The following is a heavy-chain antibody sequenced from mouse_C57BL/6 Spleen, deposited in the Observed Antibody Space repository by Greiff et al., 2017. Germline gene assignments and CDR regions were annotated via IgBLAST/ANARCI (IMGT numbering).Heavy chain of an antibody. Sequence: EVQRVESVAELVRPGASVKLSCTASGFNIKNTYMHWVKQRPEQSLEWIGIIDPANGNTKYAPTFQGMATITADTSSNTSYLQLSRLTSEDTAIYYCSRCYYGSGYYAMDYWGQGTSLTVSS. J-gene: IGHJ4*01. CDR1: GFNIKNTY. D-gene: IGHD1-1*01. CDR3: SRCYYGSGYYAMDY. V-gene: IGHV14-3*01. CDR2: IDPANGNT.